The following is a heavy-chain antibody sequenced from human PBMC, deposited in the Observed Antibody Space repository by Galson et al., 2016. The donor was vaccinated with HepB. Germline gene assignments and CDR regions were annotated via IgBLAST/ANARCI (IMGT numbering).Heavy chain of an antibody. D-gene: IGHD2/OR15-2a*01. J-gene: IGHJ6*02. Sequence: SVKVSCKASGYTFSAYYIHWVRQAPGQGLEWMGWINPNTGGTKHAQKFQGWVTLTRDTSISTAYMELTSLRSNDTAVYYCARERWAVGVRKYYYGMDVWGQGTLVTVSS. CDR2: INPNTGGT. CDR1: GYTFSAYY. CDR3: ARERWAVGVRKYYYGMDV. V-gene: IGHV1-2*04.